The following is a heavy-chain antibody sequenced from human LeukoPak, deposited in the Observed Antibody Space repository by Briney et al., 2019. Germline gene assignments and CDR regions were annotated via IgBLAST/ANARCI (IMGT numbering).Heavy chain of an antibody. D-gene: IGHD2-15*01. Sequence: GGGLQISSKGVGCNFTSYWIGWGGRLAGKGGEWMGIIYPGDSDPRYSPSFQGQVTISADKSISTAYLQWSSLKASDTAMYYCARSSLGDYWGQGTLVTVSS. CDR2: IYPGDSDP. V-gene: IGHV5-51*01. CDR1: GCNFTSYW. CDR3: ARSSLGDY. J-gene: IGHJ4*02.